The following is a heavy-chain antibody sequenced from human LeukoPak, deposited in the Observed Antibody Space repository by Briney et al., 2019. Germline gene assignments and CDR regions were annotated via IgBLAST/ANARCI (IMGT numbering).Heavy chain of an antibody. D-gene: IGHD3-22*01. CDR3: VKEKKYYYDTTGYPGYDY. CDR2: ISYDGSNK. V-gene: IGHV3-30-3*01. Sequence: GGSLRLSCAASGFTFSSYAMHWVRQAPGKGLEWVAVISYDGSNKYYADSVKGRFTISRDNSKNTLYLQANSLRAEDTAVYYCVKEKKYYYDTTGYPGYDYWGQGTLVTVSS. J-gene: IGHJ4*02. CDR1: GFTFSSYA.